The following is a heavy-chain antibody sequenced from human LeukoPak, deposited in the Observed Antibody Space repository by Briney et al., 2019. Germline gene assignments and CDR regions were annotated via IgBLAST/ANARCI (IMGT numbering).Heavy chain of an antibody. V-gene: IGHV1-2*06. J-gene: IGHJ6*02. Sequence: ASVKVSCKASGYSFTDYYMHWIRQAPGQGLEWMGQINPNSGGTNYAQKFQGRATMTRDTSISTVYMELSSLRSDDTAEYYCARDYYDSFWRGMDVWGQGTTVTVSS. CDR2: INPNSGGT. D-gene: IGHD3-22*01. CDR1: GYSFTDYY. CDR3: ARDYYDSFWRGMDV.